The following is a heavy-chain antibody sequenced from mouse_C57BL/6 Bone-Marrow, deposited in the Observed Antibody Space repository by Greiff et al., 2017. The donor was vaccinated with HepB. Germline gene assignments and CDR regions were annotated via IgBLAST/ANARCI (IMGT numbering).Heavy chain of an antibody. V-gene: IGHV14-3*01. CDR3: ARDYYGSSYLAWFAY. CDR2: IDPANGNT. D-gene: IGHD1-1*01. J-gene: IGHJ3*01. CDR1: GFNIKNTY. Sequence: VQLKQSVAELVRPGASVKLSCTASGFNIKNTYMHWVKQRPEQGLEWIGRIDPANGNTKYAPKFQGKATITADTSSNTAYLQLSSLTSEDTAIYYCARDYYGSSYLAWFAYWGQGTLVTVSA.